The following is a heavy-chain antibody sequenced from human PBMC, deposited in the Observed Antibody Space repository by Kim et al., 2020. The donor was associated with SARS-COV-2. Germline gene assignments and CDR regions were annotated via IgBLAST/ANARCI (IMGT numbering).Heavy chain of an antibody. CDR1: GASISSSRYF. J-gene: IGHJ4*02. V-gene: IGHV4-39*01. Sequence: SETLSLTCTVSGASISSSRYFWGWIRQPPGKGLEWIGSFFYGEGTYYNQSLQSRVTISVDTSKNQFSLNLSSMTAADTAVYYCSRRAGGSPDYWGQGTLVTVSS. CDR3: SRRAGGSPDY. D-gene: IGHD1-26*01. CDR2: FFYGEGT.